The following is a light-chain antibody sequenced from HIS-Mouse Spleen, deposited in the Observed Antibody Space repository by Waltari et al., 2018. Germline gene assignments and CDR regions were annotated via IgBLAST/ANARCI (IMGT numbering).Light chain of an antibody. CDR3: QQYYSTPPT. CDR1: QSGLYRSNNKKY. CDR2: GAS. V-gene: IGKV4-1*01. J-gene: IGKJ1*01. Sequence: DIVMTQSPDPLAVSLGERATINCQSSQSGLYRSNNKKYLAWYQQKPGQPPKLLIYGASTRETGVPSRFSGSGSGTDFTLTISSLQAEDVAVYYCQQYYSTPPTFGQGTKVEIK.